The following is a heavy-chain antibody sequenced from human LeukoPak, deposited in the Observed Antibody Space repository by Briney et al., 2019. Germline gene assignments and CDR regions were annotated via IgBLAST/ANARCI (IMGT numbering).Heavy chain of an antibody. Sequence: GASVKVSCKASGYTFTSYGISWVRQAPGQGLEWMGWISAYNGNTNYAQKLQGRVTMTTDTSTSTAYMELRSLRSDDTAVYYCARDDSMIRGASYYYGMDVWGLGTTVTVSS. V-gene: IGHV1-18*01. CDR3: ARDDSMIRGASYYYGMDV. CDR2: ISAYNGNT. J-gene: IGHJ6*02. D-gene: IGHD3-10*01. CDR1: GYTFTSYG.